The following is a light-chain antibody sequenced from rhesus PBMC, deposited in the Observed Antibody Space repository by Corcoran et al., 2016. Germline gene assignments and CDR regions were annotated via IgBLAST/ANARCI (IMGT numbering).Light chain of an antibody. CDR1: QSVGSN. Sequence: ETVVTQSPATLSLSPGERATLPCRASQSVGSNLAWYQQKPGQAPRLLIYDAFSRATGIPDRFSGSGSGTEFTLTISSLEPEDVGVYYCQQYNNWKTFGQGTKVEIK. J-gene: IGKJ1*01. V-gene: IGKV3-42*02. CDR3: QQYNNWKT. CDR2: DAF.